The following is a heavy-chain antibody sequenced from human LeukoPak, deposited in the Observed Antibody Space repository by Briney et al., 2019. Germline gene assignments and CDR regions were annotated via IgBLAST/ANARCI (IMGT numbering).Heavy chain of an antibody. CDR2: IYYSGST. J-gene: IGHJ4*02. CDR3: ARHELWFGDLSGGFDY. V-gene: IGHV4-39*01. Sequence: PSETLSLTCTVSGGSISSSSYYWGWIRQPPGKGLEWIGSIYYSGSTYYNPSLKSRVTISVDTSKNQFSLKLSSVTAADTAVYYCARHELWFGDLSGGFDYWGQGTLVTVSS. CDR1: GGSISSSSYY. D-gene: IGHD3-10*01.